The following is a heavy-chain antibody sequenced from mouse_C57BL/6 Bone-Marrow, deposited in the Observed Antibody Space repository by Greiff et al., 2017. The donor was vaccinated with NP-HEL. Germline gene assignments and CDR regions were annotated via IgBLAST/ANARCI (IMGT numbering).Heavy chain of an antibody. Sequence: DVMLVESGGGLVQPGGSLKLSCAASGFTFSDYYMYWVRQTPEKRLEWVAYISNGGGSTYYPDTVKGRFTISRDNAKNTLYLQMSRLKSEDTAMYYCARGYGYQAWFAYWGQGTLVTVSA. CDR1: GFTFSDYY. CDR3: ARGYGYQAWFAY. V-gene: IGHV5-12*01. J-gene: IGHJ3*01. CDR2: ISNGGGST. D-gene: IGHD2-2*01.